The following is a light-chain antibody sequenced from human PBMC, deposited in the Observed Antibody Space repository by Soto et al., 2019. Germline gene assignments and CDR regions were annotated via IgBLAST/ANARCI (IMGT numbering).Light chain of an antibody. CDR3: MQALEISLT. V-gene: IGKV2-28*01. Sequence: EIVMTQSPVSLPVTPGEPASISCRSSQSLLNSNGYNYLNWYLQKSGQSPQLLIYLGSNRASGVPDRFSGSGSGTDFTLKISRVEAEDVGIYYCMQALEISLTFGGGTKVDIK. CDR2: LGS. J-gene: IGKJ4*01. CDR1: QSLLNSNGYNY.